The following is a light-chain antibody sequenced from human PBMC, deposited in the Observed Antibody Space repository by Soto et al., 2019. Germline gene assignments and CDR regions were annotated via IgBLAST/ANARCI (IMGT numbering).Light chain of an antibody. J-gene: IGLJ2*01. CDR1: SSDVGGYNY. CDR2: EVT. V-gene: IGLV2-14*01. CDR3: SSYTSSNTLT. Sequence: QSALTQPASVSGSPGQSITISCTGTSSDVGGYNYVSWYQQYPGKAPKLMIYEVTNRPSGVSNRFSGSKSGNTASLTISRLQAEDEADYYCSSYTSSNTLTFGGGTKLTVL.